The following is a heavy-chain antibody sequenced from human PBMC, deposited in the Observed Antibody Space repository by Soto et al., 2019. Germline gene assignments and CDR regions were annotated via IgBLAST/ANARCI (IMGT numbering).Heavy chain of an antibody. CDR3: ARDLDPYSSGWFDY. D-gene: IGHD6-19*01. V-gene: IGHV1-18*01. J-gene: IGHJ4*02. CDR2: ISAYNGNT. Sequence: QVQLVQSGAEVKKPGASVKVSCKASGYTFTSYGISWVRQAPGQGLEWMGWISAYNGNTNYAQKLQGRVTMTTDTXRSTAYMERRSLRSDDTAVYCCARDLDPYSSGWFDYWGQGTLVTVSS. CDR1: GYTFTSYG.